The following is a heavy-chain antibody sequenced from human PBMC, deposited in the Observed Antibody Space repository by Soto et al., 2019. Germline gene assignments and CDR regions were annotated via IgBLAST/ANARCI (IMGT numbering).Heavy chain of an antibody. CDR2: IISSSSTI. CDR3: AREGITMIVVVPPPGSFDY. D-gene: IGHD3-22*01. CDR1: GFTFSSYS. V-gene: IGHV3-48*02. J-gene: IGHJ4*02. Sequence: EVQLVESGGGLVQPGGSLRLSCAASGFTFSSYSMNWVRQAPGKGLEWVSYIISSSSTIYYADSVKGRFTISRDNAKNSLYLQMNSLRDEDTAVYYCAREGITMIVVVPPPGSFDYWGQGTLVTVSS.